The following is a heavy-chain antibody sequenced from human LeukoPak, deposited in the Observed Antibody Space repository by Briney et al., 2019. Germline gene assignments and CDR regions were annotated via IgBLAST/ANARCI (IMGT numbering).Heavy chain of an antibody. CDR2: INSGGSGT. D-gene: IGHD7-27*01. CDR3: TTSLGPLTEY. V-gene: IGHV3-74*01. CDR1: GFIFSSYW. Sequence: PGGSLRLSCAASGFIFSSYWMHWVRHTPGKGLVWVSRINSGGSGTSYADSVEGRFTISRDNAKNTLYLQMNSLRVEDTAVYYCTTSLGPLTEYWGQGTLVTVSS. J-gene: IGHJ4*02.